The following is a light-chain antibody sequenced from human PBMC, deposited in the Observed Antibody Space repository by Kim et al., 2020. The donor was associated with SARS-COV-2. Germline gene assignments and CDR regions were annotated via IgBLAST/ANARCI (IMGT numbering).Light chain of an antibody. CDR3: NSYTTSTWV. V-gene: IGLV2-14*03. CDR2: DVS. J-gene: IGLJ3*02. Sequence: QSALTQPASVSGSPGQSITISCTGTSSDVGGYNFVSWYQQHPGKAPKLMIYDVSNRPSGVSTRFSGSKSGNTASLTISGLQAEDEADYYCNSYTTSTWVFGGGTQLTVL. CDR1: SSDVGGYNF.